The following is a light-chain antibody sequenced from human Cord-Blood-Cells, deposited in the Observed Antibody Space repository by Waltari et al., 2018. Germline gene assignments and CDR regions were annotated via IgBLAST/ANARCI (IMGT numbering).Light chain of an antibody. V-gene: IGKV1-5*01. CDR1: QSISSW. CDR3: QQYNSYSRT. Sequence: DIQMTQSPSTLSASVGDRVTITCRASQSISSWLAWYQQKPGKAPKLLIYDASSLESGVTSSFSGSGSGTEFTLTISSLQPDDFATYYCQQYNSYSRTFGQGTKVEIK. J-gene: IGKJ1*01. CDR2: DAS.